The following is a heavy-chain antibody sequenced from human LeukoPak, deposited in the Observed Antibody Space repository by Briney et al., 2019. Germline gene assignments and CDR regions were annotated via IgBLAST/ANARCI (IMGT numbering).Heavy chain of an antibody. V-gene: IGHV4-59*08. CDR1: GGSISSYY. J-gene: IGHJ5*02. Sequence: SETLSLTCTVSGGSISSYYWSWIRQPPGKGLEWIGYIYYSGSTNYNPSLKSRVTISVDTSKNQFSLKLSSVTAADTAVYYCAGYKLDYGDYAGYNWFDPWGQGTLVTVSS. CDR2: IYYSGST. D-gene: IGHD4-17*01. CDR3: AGYKLDYGDYAGYNWFDP.